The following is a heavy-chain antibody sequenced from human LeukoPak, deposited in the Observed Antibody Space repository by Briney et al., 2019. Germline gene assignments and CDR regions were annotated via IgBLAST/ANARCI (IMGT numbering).Heavy chain of an antibody. CDR1: GFTFSDDA. CDR2: ISYDGNNK. V-gene: IGHV3-30-3*01. J-gene: IGHJ3*02. CDR3: ARINYAFDI. Sequence: HAGGSLRLSCAAAGFTFSDDAMHWVRQAPGKGREWVAVISYDGNNKYYAESVKGRFTISRENSKNTLYLQMNSLRDEDTAVYYCARINYAFDIWGQGTMVSVSS.